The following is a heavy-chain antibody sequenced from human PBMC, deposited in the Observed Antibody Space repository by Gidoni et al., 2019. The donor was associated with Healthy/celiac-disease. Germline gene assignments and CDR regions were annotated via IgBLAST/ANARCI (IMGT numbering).Heavy chain of an antibody. CDR2: IKQDGSEK. D-gene: IGHD2-15*01. V-gene: IGHV3-7*01. CDR3: ARVGRYCSGGSCYNDAFDI. CDR1: DLPFRTYS. Sequence: EVQLVESGGGLVQPVGSPRLSCAASDLPFRTYSMSWVRQAPGKGLEGVANIKQDGSEKYYVDSVKGRFTIARDNAKNSLYLQMNSLRAEDTAVYYCARVGRYCSGGSCYNDAFDIWGQGTMVTVSS. J-gene: IGHJ3*02.